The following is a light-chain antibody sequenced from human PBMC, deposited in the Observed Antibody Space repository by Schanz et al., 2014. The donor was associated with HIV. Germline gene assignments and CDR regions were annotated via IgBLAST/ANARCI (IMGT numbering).Light chain of an antibody. Sequence: QSALTQPASVSGSPGQSISISCTGTSGDVGSYNYVSWYQQHPGKAPKLMIYDVSNRPSGVSSRFSGSKSGNTASLTISGLQAEDEADYYCTSSGGTNNFVIFGGGTKVTVL. CDR3: TSSGGTNNFVI. CDR1: SGDVGSYNY. J-gene: IGLJ2*01. V-gene: IGLV2-14*03. CDR2: DVS.